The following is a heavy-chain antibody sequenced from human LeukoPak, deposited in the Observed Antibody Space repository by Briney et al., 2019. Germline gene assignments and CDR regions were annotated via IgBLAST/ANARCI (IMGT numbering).Heavy chain of an antibody. V-gene: IGHV3-7*03. J-gene: IGHJ4*02. Sequence: GGSLRLSCAASGFTFTTFWMTWLRQAPGKGPEWVANIKHDGSETDYLDSVKGRFTISRDDAKNSLYLQMNNLRAEDTAVYYCAKIGRDYGDYFDSWGQGTPVTVSS. D-gene: IGHD4-17*01. CDR2: IKHDGSET. CDR1: GFTFTTFW. CDR3: AKIGRDYGDYFDS.